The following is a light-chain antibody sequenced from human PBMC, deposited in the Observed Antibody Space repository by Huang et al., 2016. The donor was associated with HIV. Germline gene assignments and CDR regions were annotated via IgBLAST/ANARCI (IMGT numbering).Light chain of an antibody. CDR2: GAS. V-gene: IGKV3-15*01. J-gene: IGKJ1*01. CDR1: ESVSSN. CDR3: QQYNTWPWT. Sequence: EIVMTQSPATLSVSPGDGATLSCRASESVSSNLAWYQHKPGQAPILLIYGASTRAAGTPATFSGSGSATVFSLTISSLQSEDFAFYHCQQYNTWPWTFGQGTKVEI.